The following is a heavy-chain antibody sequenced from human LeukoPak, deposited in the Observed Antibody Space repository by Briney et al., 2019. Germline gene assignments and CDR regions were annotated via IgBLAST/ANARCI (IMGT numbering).Heavy chain of an antibody. CDR1: GFTFSAYN. D-gene: IGHD3-10*02. CDR2: ISGSGGST. V-gene: IGHV3-23*01. Sequence: SGGSLRLSCAASGFTFSAYNMNWVRQAPGKGLEWVSAISGSGGSTYYADSVKGRFTIFRDDSKNTLYLQMNSLRAEDTAVYHCAKGMFGPAGAFDIWGQGTMVTVSS. J-gene: IGHJ3*02. CDR3: AKGMFGPAGAFDI.